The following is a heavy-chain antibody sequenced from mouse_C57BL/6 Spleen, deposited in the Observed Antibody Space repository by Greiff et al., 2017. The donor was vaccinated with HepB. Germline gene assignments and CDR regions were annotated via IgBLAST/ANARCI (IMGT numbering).Heavy chain of an antibody. CDR1: GYTFTSYW. CDR2: IYPSDSET. J-gene: IGHJ2*01. V-gene: IGHV1-61*01. Sequence: QVQLQQPGAELVRPGSSVKLSCKASGYTFTSYWMDWVKQRPGQGLEWIGNIYPSDSETHYNQKFKDKATLTVDKSSSTAYMQLSSLTSEDSAVYYCAREITWNCDYWGQGTTLTVSS. CDR3: AREITWNCDY. D-gene: IGHD1-3*01.